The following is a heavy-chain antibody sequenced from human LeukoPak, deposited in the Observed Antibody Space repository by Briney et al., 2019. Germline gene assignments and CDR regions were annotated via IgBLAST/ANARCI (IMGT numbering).Heavy chain of an antibody. CDR1: GFTFSSYS. J-gene: IGHJ3*02. CDR2: ISSSSSYI. V-gene: IGHV3-21*01. D-gene: IGHD4-23*01. CDR3: ARVIMTTVDPDAFDI. Sequence: GGSMRLSSAAYGFTFSSYSMNWVRQAPGKGLEWVSSISSSSSYIYYADSVKGRFTISRDNAKNSLYLQMNSLRAEDTAVYYCARVIMTTVDPDAFDIWGQGTMVTVSS.